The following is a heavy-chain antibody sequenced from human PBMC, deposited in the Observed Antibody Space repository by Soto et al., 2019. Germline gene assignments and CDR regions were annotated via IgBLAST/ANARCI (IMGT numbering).Heavy chain of an antibody. J-gene: IGHJ6*02. CDR2: IIPIFSSR. CDR1: RDTFNKYA. V-gene: IGHV1-69*01. D-gene: IGHD3-16*01. Sequence: QVQLVQSGAEVKKPGSSVKVSCKTSRDTFNKYAFNWVRQAPGQGLEWMGWIIPIFSSRNYAEKSQGRVTITAEDSTSTAYTELRSLRFEDTAVYYCARGETYLGVWRQGNTVTVPS. CDR3: ARGETYLGV.